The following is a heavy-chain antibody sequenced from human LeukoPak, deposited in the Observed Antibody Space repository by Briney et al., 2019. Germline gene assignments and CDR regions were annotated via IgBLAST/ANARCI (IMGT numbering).Heavy chain of an antibody. CDR3: ARVSRITIARGIITFDY. D-gene: IGHD3-10*01. J-gene: IGHJ4*02. CDR2: IIPVFGTA. V-gene: IGHV1-69*01. Sequence: ASVKVSCKASGGFFSSYVISWVRQAPGQGLEWMGEIIPVFGTANYAQKFQDRVTITADESTSTAYMELSSVRSEDTAVYYCARVSRITIARGIITFDYWGQGTLVTVSS. CDR1: GGFFSSYV.